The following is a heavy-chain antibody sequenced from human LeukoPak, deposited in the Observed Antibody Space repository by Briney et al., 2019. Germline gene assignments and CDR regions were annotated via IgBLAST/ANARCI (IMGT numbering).Heavy chain of an antibody. D-gene: IGHD1-26*01. CDR3: AREGATGAFDI. CDR2: MNPNSGNT. CDR1: GYTFTSYD. J-gene: IGHJ3*02. V-gene: IGHV1-8*03. Sequence: ASVKVSCKASGYTFTSYDINWVRQATGQGLEWMGWMNPNSGNTGYAQKFQGRVTITRNTSISTAYMELRSLRSDDTAVYYCAREGATGAFDIWGQGTMVTVSS.